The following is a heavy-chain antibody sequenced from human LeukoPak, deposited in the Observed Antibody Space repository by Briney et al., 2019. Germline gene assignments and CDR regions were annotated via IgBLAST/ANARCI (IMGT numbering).Heavy chain of an antibody. D-gene: IGHD5-18*01. V-gene: IGHV3-48*03. CDR1: GFSFSSYE. CDR2: ISSSGSTM. CDR3: ARDRGYSYDYALDY. Sequence: GGSLTLSCAASGFSFSSYEMNWVRQAPGKGLEWVSYISSSGSTMYSADSVKGRFTISRDNAKNSLYLQMNSLRAEDTGVYYCARDRGYSYDYALDYWGQGTLVIVSS. J-gene: IGHJ4*02.